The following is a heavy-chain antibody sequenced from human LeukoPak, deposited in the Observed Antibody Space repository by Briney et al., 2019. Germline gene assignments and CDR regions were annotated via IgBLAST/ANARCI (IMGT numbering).Heavy chain of an antibody. CDR3: ATGDGYKFDY. CDR1: GFTFTSYA. D-gene: IGHD5-24*01. V-gene: IGHV3-21*01. J-gene: IGHJ4*02. CDR2: ISSTSSYI. Sequence: PGGSLRLSCAASGFTFTSYAMNWVRQAPGKGLEWVSSISSTSSYIYYADSVKGRFTISRDNAKNSLYLQMNSPRAEDTAVYYCATGDGYKFDYWGQGTLVTVSS.